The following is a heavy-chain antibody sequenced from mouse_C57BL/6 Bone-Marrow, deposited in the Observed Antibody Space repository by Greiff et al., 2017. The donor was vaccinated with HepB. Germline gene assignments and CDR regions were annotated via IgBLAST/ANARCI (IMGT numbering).Heavy chain of an antibody. J-gene: IGHJ4*01. V-gene: IGHV3-8*01. Sequence: EVHLVESGPGLAKPSQTLSLTCSVTGYSITSDYWNWIRKFPGNKLEYMGYISYSGSTYYNPSLKSRISITPNTSKNQYYLQLNSVTTEDTATYYCARSTMVTTGDYYAMDFWGQGTSVTVSS. CDR3: ARSTMVTTGDYYAMDF. CDR1: GYSITSDY. D-gene: IGHD2-2*01. CDR2: ISYSGST.